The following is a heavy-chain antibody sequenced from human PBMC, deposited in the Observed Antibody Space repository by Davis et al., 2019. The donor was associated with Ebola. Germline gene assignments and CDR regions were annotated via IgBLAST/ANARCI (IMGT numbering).Heavy chain of an antibody. J-gene: IGHJ6*02. CDR3: ARASIFGVVIAYYYYVMDV. CDR1: GFTFSSYA. CDR2: ISSNGGST. Sequence: GGSLRLSCAASGFTFSSYAMHWVRQAPGKGLEYVSAISSNGGSTYYANSVKGRFTISRDNSKNTLYLQMGSLRAEDMAVYYCARASIFGVVIAYYYYVMDVWGQGTTVTVSS. D-gene: IGHD3-3*02. V-gene: IGHV3-64*01.